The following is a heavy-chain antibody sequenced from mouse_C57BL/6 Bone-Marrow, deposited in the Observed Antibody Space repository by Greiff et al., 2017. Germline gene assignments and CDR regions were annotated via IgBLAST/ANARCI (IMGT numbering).Heavy chain of an antibody. V-gene: IGHV1-36*01. D-gene: IGHD2-3*01. CDR3: ARSLDDGYLHYYAIDY. CDR1: GFTFTDYY. Sequence: VQLQQSGPVLVKPGPSVKISCKASGFTFTDYYMHWVKQSHGKSLEWIGLVYPYTGGTSYNQKFKGKATLTVDTSSSTAYMELNRLTSEDSAVYYGARSLDDGYLHYYAIDYWGQGTSVTVSS. J-gene: IGHJ4*01. CDR2: VYPYTGGT.